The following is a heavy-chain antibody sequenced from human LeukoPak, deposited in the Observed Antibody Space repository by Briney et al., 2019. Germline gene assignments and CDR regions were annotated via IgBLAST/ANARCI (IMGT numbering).Heavy chain of an antibody. CDR3: AGEDYFDSSGYASWRFDI. J-gene: IGHJ3*02. D-gene: IGHD3-22*01. Sequence: PSETLSLTCSVSGDSISTSSYYWGWIRQPPGKGLEWIGTIYYSGSTYYNPSLTSRVTISIDTSKNQFSLKLTSVTTADTAVYYCAGEDYFDSSGYASWRFDIWGQGTMVTVSS. V-gene: IGHV4-39*02. CDR2: IYYSGST. CDR1: GDSISTSSYY.